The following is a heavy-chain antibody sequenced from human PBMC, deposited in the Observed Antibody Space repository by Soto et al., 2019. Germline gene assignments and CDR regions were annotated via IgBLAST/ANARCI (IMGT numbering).Heavy chain of an antibody. CDR2: IYRDENT. V-gene: IGHV4-4*02. CDR3: AGRESRGGPI. J-gene: IGHJ3*02. Sequence: QVQLQESGPGLVKPSGTLSLTCAVSGDSISSSYWWSWVRQPPGKGLEWIGEIYRDENTNYNWSLXXRVTISADKSKNQFSLNLSSVTAADTAMYYCAGRESRGGPIWGQGTMVTVSS. D-gene: IGHD2-15*01. CDR1: GDSISSSYW.